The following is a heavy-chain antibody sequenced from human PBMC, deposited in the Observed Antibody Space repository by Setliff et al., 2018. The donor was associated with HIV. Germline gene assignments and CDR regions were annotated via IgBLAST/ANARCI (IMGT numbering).Heavy chain of an antibody. CDR1: GFTFSSHG. D-gene: IGHD1-26*01. V-gene: IGHV3-23*01. Sequence: GGSLRLSCEASGFTFSSHGMHWFRQAPGKGLEWVSSIGGSGAVTYYAASVKGRFTISRDNLKHILYLQMDNLRAEDTAVYYCAKGGGGPSDRFDHWGQGTLVTVSS. J-gene: IGHJ4*02. CDR2: IGGSGAVT. CDR3: AKGGGGPSDRFDH.